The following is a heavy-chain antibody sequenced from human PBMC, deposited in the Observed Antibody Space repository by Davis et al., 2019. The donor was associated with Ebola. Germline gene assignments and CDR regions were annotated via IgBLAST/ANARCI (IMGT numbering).Heavy chain of an antibody. D-gene: IGHD2/OR15-2a*01. Sequence: PGGSLRLSCAASGFTFSSYSMNWVRQAPGKGLEWVSSISSSSSYIYYADSVKGRFTISRDNAKNSLYLQMNSLRAEDTAVYYCARDDFLLVGILGYWGQGTLVTVSS. CDR1: GFTFSSYS. CDR3: ARDDFLLVGILGY. CDR2: ISSSSSYI. J-gene: IGHJ4*02. V-gene: IGHV3-21*04.